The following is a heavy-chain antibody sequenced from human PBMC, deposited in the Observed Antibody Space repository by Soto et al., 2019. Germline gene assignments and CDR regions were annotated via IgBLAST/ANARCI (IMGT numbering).Heavy chain of an antibody. J-gene: IGHJ6*02. CDR1: GYSFTSYW. D-gene: IGHD3-9*01. Sequence: GESLKISCKGSGYSFTSYWIGWVRQMPGKGLEWMGIIYPGDSDTRYSPSFQGQVTISADKSISTAYLQWSSLKASDTAMYYCARHATYSDILTGLYGMDVWGQGTTVTVSS. V-gene: IGHV5-51*01. CDR3: ARHATYSDILTGLYGMDV. CDR2: IYPGDSDT.